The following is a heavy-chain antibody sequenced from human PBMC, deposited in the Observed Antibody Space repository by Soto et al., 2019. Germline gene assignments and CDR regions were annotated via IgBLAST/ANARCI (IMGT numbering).Heavy chain of an antibody. J-gene: IGHJ4*02. D-gene: IGHD1-26*01. CDR3: TRDPYSGSYYRSTPFDY. CDR2: IRSKANGGTT. Sequence: PGGSLRLSCASSGFRLCVSSMHWVLNDSGKGLQWVGLIRSKANGGTTAYAASVKGRFTISRDDSKSIAYLQMNSLKTEDTAVYYCTRDPYSGSYYRSTPFDYWGQGTLVTVSS. V-gene: IGHV3-49*04. CDR1: GFRLCVSS.